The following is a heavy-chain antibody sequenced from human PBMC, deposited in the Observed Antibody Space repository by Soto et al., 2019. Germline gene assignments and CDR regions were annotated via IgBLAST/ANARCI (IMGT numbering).Heavy chain of an antibody. Sequence: AASVKVSWKASGGLFSSYAISWGRQAPGQGLEWMGGILPVFGTTNYAQRLQGRVTMSTDTSTSTAYMELRSLRSDDTAVYFCARDLDGSGSYYTNYWGQGTLVTVSS. J-gene: IGHJ4*02. CDR2: ILPVFGTT. D-gene: IGHD3-10*01. CDR3: ARDLDGSGSYYTNY. V-gene: IGHV1-69*05. CDR1: GGLFSSYA.